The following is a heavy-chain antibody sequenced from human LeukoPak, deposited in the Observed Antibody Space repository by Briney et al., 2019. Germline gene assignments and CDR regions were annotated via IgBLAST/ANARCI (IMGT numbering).Heavy chain of an antibody. D-gene: IGHD6-13*01. CDR2: IYSGGRT. V-gene: IGHV3-66*01. Sequence: GGSLRLSCAASGFTVSRNYMSWVRQAPGKGLEWVSVIYSGGRTYYADSVKGRFTISRDNSKNTPYLQMNSLRAEETAVYYCARAGPSSSWHQFDYWGQGTLVTASS. J-gene: IGHJ4*02. CDR1: GFTVSRNY. CDR3: ARAGPSSSWHQFDY.